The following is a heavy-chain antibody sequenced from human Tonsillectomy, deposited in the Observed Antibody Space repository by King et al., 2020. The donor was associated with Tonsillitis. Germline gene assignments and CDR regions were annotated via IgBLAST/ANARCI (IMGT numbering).Heavy chain of an antibody. CDR2: IYSGGST. CDR3: ARDVAAAGFLWD. J-gene: IGHJ4*02. V-gene: IGHV3-53*01. D-gene: IGHD6-13*01. CDR1: GFIVSSNY. Sequence: MQLVESGGGLIQPGGSLRLSCAASGFIVSSNYMSWVRQAPGKGLEWVSVIYSGGSTYYADSVKGRFTISRDNSKNTLYLQMNSLRAEDTAVYYCARDVAAAGFLWDWGQGTLVTVSS.